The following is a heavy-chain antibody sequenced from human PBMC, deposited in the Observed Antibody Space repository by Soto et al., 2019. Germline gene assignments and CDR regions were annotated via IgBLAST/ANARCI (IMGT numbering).Heavy chain of an antibody. Sequence: PGESLKISCKGSGYSFTNYWIGWVRQMPGKGLEWMGIIYPGDSDTRYSPSFQGQVTISADKSIGTAYLQWSSLKASDTAMYYWARLGSMVETYYYYGMDVWGQGTTVTVSS. J-gene: IGHJ6*02. D-gene: IGHD2-15*01. CDR3: ARLGSMVETYYYYGMDV. CDR2: IYPGDSDT. CDR1: GYSFTNYW. V-gene: IGHV5-51*01.